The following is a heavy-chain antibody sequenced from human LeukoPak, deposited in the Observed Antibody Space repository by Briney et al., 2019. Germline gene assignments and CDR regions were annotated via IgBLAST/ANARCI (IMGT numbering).Heavy chain of an antibody. J-gene: IGHJ5*02. V-gene: IGHV1-8*01. D-gene: IGHD6-19*01. CDR3: ARGPGYSSGWYWFDP. Sequence: ASVKVSCKASGYTFTSYDINWVRQATGQGLEWMGWMSPNSGNTGYAQKFQGRVTMTRDTSISTAYMELSSLRSEDTAVYYCARGPGYSSGWYWFDPWGQGILVTVSS. CDR2: MSPNSGNT. CDR1: GYTFTSYD.